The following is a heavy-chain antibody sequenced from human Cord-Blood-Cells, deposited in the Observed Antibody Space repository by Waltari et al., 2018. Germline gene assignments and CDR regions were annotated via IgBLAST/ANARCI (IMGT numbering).Heavy chain of an antibody. J-gene: IGHJ4*02. Sequence: QLQLQESGPGLVKPSETLSLTCTVSGGSISSSSYYWGWIRQPPGKGLEWIGSIYYSGSTYYNPSLKSRVTISVDTSKNQFSVKLSSVTAADMAVYYCARQSLYGAPFDYWGQGTLVIVSS. CDR3: ARQSLYGAPFDY. CDR1: GGSISSSSYY. CDR2: IYYSGST. V-gene: IGHV4-39*07. D-gene: IGHD4-17*01.